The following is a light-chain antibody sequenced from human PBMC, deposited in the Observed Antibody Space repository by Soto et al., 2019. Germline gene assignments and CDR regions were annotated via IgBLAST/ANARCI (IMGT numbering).Light chain of an antibody. Sequence: QSVLAQPASVSGSPGQSITISCTGTSSDVGGYNYVSWYQQNPGKAPKLMIYEVSNRPSGVSNRFSGSKSGNTASLTISGLQAEAEADYYCTSYRSTSTRYVFGTGTKVTV. CDR2: EVS. V-gene: IGLV2-14*01. CDR1: SSDVGGYNY. CDR3: TSYRSTSTRYV. J-gene: IGLJ1*01.